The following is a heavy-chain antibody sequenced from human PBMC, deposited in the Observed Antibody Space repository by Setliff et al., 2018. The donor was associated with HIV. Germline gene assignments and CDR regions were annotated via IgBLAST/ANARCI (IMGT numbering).Heavy chain of an antibody. D-gene: IGHD3-9*01. Sequence: SETLSLTCAVYGGSFSGYYWSWIRQSPDKGLERIGEINHGGSTNYNPSLKSRVTISVDTSKKQFSLKLSSVTAADTAVFYCARGWGDDIVTDYSKDDAFDIWGQGTRVTVSS. CDR1: GGSFSGYY. V-gene: IGHV4-34*01. CDR2: INHGGST. CDR3: ARGWGDDIVTDYSKDDAFDI. J-gene: IGHJ3*02.